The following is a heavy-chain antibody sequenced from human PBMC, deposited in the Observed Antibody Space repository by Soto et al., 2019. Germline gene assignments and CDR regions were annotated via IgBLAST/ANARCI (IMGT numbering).Heavy chain of an antibody. J-gene: IGHJ5*02. CDR3: ARRTMVRGVTP. CDR1: GDTYTSYA. CDR2: INAGNGNT. V-gene: IGHV1-3*01. Sequence: ASSKVPCKSPGDTYTSYAMHWPRQAPGQRLEWMGWINAGNGNTKYSQKFQGRVTITRDTSASTAYMELSSLRSEDTAVYYCARRTMVRGVTPWGQGTLVTVS. D-gene: IGHD3-10*01.